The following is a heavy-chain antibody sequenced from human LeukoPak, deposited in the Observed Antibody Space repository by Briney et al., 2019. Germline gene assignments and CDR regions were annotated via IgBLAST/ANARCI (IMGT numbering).Heavy chain of an antibody. V-gene: IGHV3-48*01. CDR2: ISSSDNTI. CDR3: AKDMSDFWSGYQYYFDY. J-gene: IGHJ4*02. Sequence: GGSLRLSCAASGFTFSRHSMNWVRQAPGKGLEWVSYISSSDNTIYYAVSVKGRFTISRDNSKNTLYLQMNSLRAEDTAVYYCAKDMSDFWSGYQYYFDYWGQGILVTVSS. CDR1: GFTFSRHS. D-gene: IGHD3-3*01.